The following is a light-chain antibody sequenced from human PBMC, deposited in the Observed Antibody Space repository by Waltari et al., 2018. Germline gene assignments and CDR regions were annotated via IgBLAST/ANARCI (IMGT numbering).Light chain of an antibody. CDR2: DFT. CDR1: DSDLGSYNY. Sequence: QSAPTQPASVSGSPGQSITISCTGIDSDLGSYNYVSWYRQTPGKAPEVIIYDFTIRPPGVSSRYSASKSGNTASLTISGLQAEDEGHYYCTSYTTTRLTFGGGTKLTV. J-gene: IGLJ2*01. CDR3: TSYTTTRLT. V-gene: IGLV2-14*01.